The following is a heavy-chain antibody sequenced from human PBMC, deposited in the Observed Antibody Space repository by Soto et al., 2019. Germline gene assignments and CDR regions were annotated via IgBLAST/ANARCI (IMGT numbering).Heavy chain of an antibody. D-gene: IGHD5-18*01. CDR3: ARESQTVGIHKYFHL. J-gene: IGHJ2*01. V-gene: IGHV1-18*01. Sequence: QVQLVQSGADVKKPGASVKVSCKASGYSFTNYIITWVRQAPGQGLEWMGWISPYNGNTDYAQNLLGRVTMTTDTSTSTVYIELRSLRSDDTALYYCARESQTVGIHKYFHLWGRGTLVTGSS. CDR1: GYSFTNYI. CDR2: ISPYNGNT.